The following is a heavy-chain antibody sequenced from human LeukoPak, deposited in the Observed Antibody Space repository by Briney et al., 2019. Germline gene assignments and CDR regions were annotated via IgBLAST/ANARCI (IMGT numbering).Heavy chain of an antibody. Sequence: GGSLRLSCAASGFTFSDYYMSWIRQAPGKGLEWVSGISWNSGSIGYADSVKGRFTISRDNAKNSLYLQMNSLRAEDMALYYCAKDRKLRGLDAFDIWGQGTMVTVSS. V-gene: IGHV3-9*03. D-gene: IGHD1-14*01. CDR1: GFTFSDYY. CDR3: AKDRKLRGLDAFDI. J-gene: IGHJ3*02. CDR2: ISWNSGSI.